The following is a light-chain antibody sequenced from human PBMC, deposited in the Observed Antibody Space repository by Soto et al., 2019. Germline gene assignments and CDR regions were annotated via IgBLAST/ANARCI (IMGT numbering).Light chain of an antibody. Sequence: EIVMTQSQASRSLFPGDRATLSCRASQSVNNNLAWYQQKPGQAPRLLIHGVSTRATGIPARFSGSGSGTEFTLTISSPQSEDFAVYYCQQYNNWRTFGQGTKVDIK. CDR3: QQYNNWRT. CDR1: QSVNNN. V-gene: IGKV3-15*01. CDR2: GVS. J-gene: IGKJ1*01.